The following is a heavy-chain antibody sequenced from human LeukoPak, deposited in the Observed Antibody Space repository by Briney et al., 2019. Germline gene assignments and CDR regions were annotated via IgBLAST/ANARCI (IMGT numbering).Heavy chain of an antibody. CDR3: ARGSYYDFWSALLGLDY. V-gene: IGHV3-74*01. D-gene: IGHD3-3*01. CDR2: INSDGSST. CDR1: GFTFSSYW. J-gene: IGHJ4*02. Sequence: LPGGSLRLSCAASGFTFSSYWMHWVRQAPGKGLVWVSRINSDGSSTSYADSVKGRFTISRDNSKNTLYLQMNSLRAEDTAVYYCARGSYYDFWSALLGLDYWGQGTLVTVSS.